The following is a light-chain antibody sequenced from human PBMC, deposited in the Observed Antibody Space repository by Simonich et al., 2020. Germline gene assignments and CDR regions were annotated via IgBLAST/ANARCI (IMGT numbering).Light chain of an antibody. CDR3: QQYYSTPYT. CDR2: WES. J-gene: IGKJ2*01. V-gene: IGKV4-1*01. CDR1: QSVLYNSNNKNY. Sequence: DIVMTQSPDSLAVSLGERATINCKSSQSVLYNSNNKNYLAWYQQKPGQTPKLLIYWESTRESGVPDRFSGSGSGTDFTLTISSLQAEDVAVYYCQQYYSTPYTFGQGTKLEIK.